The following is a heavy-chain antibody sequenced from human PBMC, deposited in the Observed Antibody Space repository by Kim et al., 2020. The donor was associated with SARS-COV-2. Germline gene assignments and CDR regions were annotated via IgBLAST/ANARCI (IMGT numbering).Heavy chain of an antibody. CDR3: SIVVVPAAALGNYGMDV. V-gene: IGHV3-73*01. J-gene: IGHJ6*02. Sequence: GGSLRLSCAASGFTFSGSAMHWVRQASGKGLEWVGRIRSKANSYATAYAASVKGRFTISRDDSKNTAYLQMNSLKTEDTAVYYCSIVVVPAAALGNYGMDVWGQGTTVTVSS. D-gene: IGHD2-2*01. CDR2: IRSKANSYAT. CDR1: GFTFSGSA.